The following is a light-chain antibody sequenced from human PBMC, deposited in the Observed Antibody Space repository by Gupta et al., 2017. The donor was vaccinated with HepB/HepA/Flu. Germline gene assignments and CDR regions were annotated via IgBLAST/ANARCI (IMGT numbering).Light chain of an antibody. CDR3: QQYNSYPIT. Sequence: DIPMTQSPSSLSASVGDRVTITCRASQGISNSLAWFQRKPGLAPKSLISTASSLHTGVPSKFSGSGSGTEFTLTISSLQPEDSATYYCQQYNSYPITFGQGTRLEIK. CDR1: QGISNS. V-gene: IGKV1-16*02. J-gene: IGKJ5*01. CDR2: TAS.